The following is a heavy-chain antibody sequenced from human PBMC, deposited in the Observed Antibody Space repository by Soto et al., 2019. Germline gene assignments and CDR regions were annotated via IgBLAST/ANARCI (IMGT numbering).Heavy chain of an antibody. J-gene: IGHJ4*02. CDR1: GGSISSYY. CDR3: ARGGWKLFDY. V-gene: IGHV4-59*01. CDR2: FYYSGST. Sequence: QVQLQESGPGLVKPSETLSLTCTVSGGSISSYYWSWIRQPPGKGLEWIGCFYYSGSTNYNPALKSRVTISVDTSKKQFSLKLSSVTAADTAVYYCARGGWKLFDYWGQGTLVTVSS. D-gene: IGHD6-19*01.